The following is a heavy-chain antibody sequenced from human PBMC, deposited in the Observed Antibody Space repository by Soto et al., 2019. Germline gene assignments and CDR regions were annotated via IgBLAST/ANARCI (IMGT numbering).Heavy chain of an antibody. V-gene: IGHV4-4*02. Sequence: PSETLSLTCAVSGASISSRTWWTWVRQSPGKGLEWIGEMYHNGGSNYNPSLKSRVAISTDTSKNQFSLKLNSVTAADTAVYYCARDLWGYCGTDCYPLDVWGQGTTVTVSS. J-gene: IGHJ6*02. CDR3: ARDLWGYCGTDCYPLDV. D-gene: IGHD2-21*02. CDR1: GASISSRTW. CDR2: MYHNGGS.